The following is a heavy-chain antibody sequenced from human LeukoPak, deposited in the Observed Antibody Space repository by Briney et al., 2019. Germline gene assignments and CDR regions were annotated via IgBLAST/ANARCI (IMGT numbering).Heavy chain of an antibody. Sequence: GGSLRLSCAASGFTFSSYSMNWVRQAPGKGLEWVSSISSSSSYIYYADSVKGRFTISRDNAKNSLYLQMNSLRAEDTAVYYCGRQMTAIDDAFDIWGQGTMVTVSS. D-gene: IGHD2-21*02. CDR2: ISSSSSYI. CDR1: GFTFSSYS. CDR3: GRQMTAIDDAFDI. V-gene: IGHV3-21*01. J-gene: IGHJ3*02.